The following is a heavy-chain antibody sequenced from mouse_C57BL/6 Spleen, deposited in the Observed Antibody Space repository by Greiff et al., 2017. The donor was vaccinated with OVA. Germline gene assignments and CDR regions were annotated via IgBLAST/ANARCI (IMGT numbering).Heavy chain of an antibody. D-gene: IGHD2-4*01. CDR3: ARDYDYPSYAMDY. CDR1: GFTFSDYY. V-gene: IGHV5-12*01. J-gene: IGHJ4*01. CDR2: ISNGGGST. Sequence: EVKLVESGGGLVQPGGSLKLSCAASGFTFSDYYMYWVRQTPEKRLEWVAYISNGGGSTYYPDTVKGRFTISRDNAKNTLYLQMSRLKSEDTAMYYCARDYDYPSYAMDYWGQGTSVTVSS.